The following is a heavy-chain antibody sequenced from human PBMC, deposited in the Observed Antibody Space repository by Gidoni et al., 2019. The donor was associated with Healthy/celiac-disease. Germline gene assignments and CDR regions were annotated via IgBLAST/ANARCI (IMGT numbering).Heavy chain of an antibody. CDR2: IYYSGST. V-gene: IGHV4-39*01. Sequence: QLQLQESGPGLVKPSETLSLTCTVSGGSISSSSYYWGWIRQPPGKGLEWIGSIYYSGSTYYNPSLKSRVTISVDTSKNQFSLKLSSVTAADTAVYYCARHVDRGPLGGWGQGTLVTVSS. J-gene: IGHJ4*02. CDR3: ARHVDRGPLGG. D-gene: IGHD1-26*01. CDR1: GGSISSSSYY.